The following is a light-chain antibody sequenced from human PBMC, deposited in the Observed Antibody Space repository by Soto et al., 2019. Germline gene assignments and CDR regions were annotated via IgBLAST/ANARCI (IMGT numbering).Light chain of an antibody. CDR2: GAS. Sequence: EIVMTQSPATLSVSPGERATLSCRASESVGRNLAWYQQKPGQPPRLLIDGASSRATGIPGRFSGSGSGTEFTLTISSLQSEDFAVYYCFQYNNWKTFGQGTKVEIK. CDR3: FQYNNWKT. V-gene: IGKV3-15*01. J-gene: IGKJ1*01. CDR1: ESVGRN.